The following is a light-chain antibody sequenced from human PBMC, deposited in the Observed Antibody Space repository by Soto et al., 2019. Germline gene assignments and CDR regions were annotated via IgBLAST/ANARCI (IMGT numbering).Light chain of an antibody. Sequence: QSVLTQPRSVSGSPGQSVTISCTGTSSDVGNYNSVSWYQQHPGKVPKLIIYDVSKRPSGVPDRFSGSKSGNTASLTISGLQAADEADYYCCSYAGSYTYVFGTETKVTVL. CDR3: CSYAGSYTYV. CDR1: SSDVGNYNS. CDR2: DVS. V-gene: IGLV2-11*01. J-gene: IGLJ1*01.